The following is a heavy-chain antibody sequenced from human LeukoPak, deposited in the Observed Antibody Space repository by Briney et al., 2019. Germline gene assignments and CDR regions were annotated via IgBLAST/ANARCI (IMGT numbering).Heavy chain of an antibody. CDR2: IYYSGST. CDR3: ARTSYGDYVTYYYYMDV. V-gene: IGHV4-59*01. CDR1: GGSISSYY. D-gene: IGHD4-17*01. Sequence: SETLSLTCTVSGGSISSYYWSWIRQPPGKGLEWIGYIYYSGSTNYNPSLRSRVTISVDTSKNQFSLKLNSVTAADTAVYYCARTSYGDYVTYYYYMDVWGKGTTVTVSS. J-gene: IGHJ6*03.